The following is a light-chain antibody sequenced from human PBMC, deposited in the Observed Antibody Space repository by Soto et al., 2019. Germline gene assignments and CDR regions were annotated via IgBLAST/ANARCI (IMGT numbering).Light chain of an antibody. CDR3: QSYDSSLSVHVV. V-gene: IGLV1-40*01. J-gene: IGLJ2*01. Sequence: QSVLTQPPSVSGAPGQRVTISCTGSSSNIGAGYDVHWYQQLPGTAPRLLIYGNNNRPSGVPDRFSGSKSGTSASLAITRLQAEDEADYFCQSYDSSLSVHVVFGGGTKVTVL. CDR2: GNN. CDR1: SSNIGAGYD.